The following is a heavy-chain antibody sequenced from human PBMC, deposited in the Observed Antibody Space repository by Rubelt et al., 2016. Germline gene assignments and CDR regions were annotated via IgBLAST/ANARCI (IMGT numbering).Heavy chain of an antibody. V-gene: IGHV1-18*01. D-gene: IGHD2-2*01. CDR2: ISAYNGNP. CDR3: ARIGGALVPAAHDY. CDR1: GYTFTSYG. Sequence: QIQLVQSGAEVKKPGASVKVSCKASGYTFTSYGISWVRQAPGQGLEWMGWISAYNGNPKFAQKSPGRGTMTTETSTSTAYMEWRSLRSDDTAVYYGARIGGALVPAAHDYWGQGTLVTVSS. J-gene: IGHJ4*02.